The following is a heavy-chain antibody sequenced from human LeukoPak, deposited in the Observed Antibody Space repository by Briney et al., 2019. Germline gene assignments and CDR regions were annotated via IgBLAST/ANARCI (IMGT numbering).Heavy chain of an antibody. CDR3: ASRIAVAGNFDY. Sequence: ASVKVSCKASGGTFSSYAISWVRQAPGQGLEWMGGIIPIFGTANYAQEFQGRVTITADESTSTAYMELSSLRSEDTAVYYCASRIAVAGNFDYWGQGTLVTVSS. J-gene: IGHJ4*02. CDR1: GGTFSSYA. CDR2: IIPIFGTA. D-gene: IGHD6-19*01. V-gene: IGHV1-69*13.